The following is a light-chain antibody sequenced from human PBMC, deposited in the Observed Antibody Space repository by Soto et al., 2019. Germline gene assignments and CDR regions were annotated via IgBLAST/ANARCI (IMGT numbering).Light chain of an antibody. CDR1: QALGDY. J-gene: IGKJ1*01. V-gene: IGKV1-27*01. Sequence: DIQMTQSPSSLSASVGDRVTITCRASQALGDYIAWYQQKPGKAPKLLLYAVSTLQSGVPSRFSGSESGTDFTLTITSQQPEDVAPYHCKNYNSARLEFGQRPKLEI. CDR3: KNYNSARLE. CDR2: AVS.